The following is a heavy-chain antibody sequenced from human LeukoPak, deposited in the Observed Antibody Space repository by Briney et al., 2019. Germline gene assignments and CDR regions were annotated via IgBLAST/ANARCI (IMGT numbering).Heavy chain of an antibody. J-gene: IGHJ4*02. CDR1: GGSISSGGYY. CDR3: ARVLAAVEVVDY. D-gene: IGHD6-13*01. V-gene: IGHV4-31*03. CDR2: IYYSGST. Sequence: SETLSLTCTVSGGSISSGGYYWSWIRQHPGKGLEWIGYIYYSGSTYYNPSLKSRITISVDTSKNQFSLKLSSVTAADTAEYYCARVLAAVEVVDYWGQGTLVTVSS.